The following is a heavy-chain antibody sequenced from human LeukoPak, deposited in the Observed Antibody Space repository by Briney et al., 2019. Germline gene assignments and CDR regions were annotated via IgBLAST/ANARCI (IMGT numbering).Heavy chain of an antibody. V-gene: IGHV4-59*01. J-gene: IGHJ6*02. CDR2: IYYSGST. CDR3: ARTGIEYYYYGMDV. D-gene: IGHD7-27*01. Sequence: PSETLSLTCTVSGGSISSYYWSWIRQPPGKGLEWIGYIYYSGSTNYNPSLKSRVTISVDTSKNQFSLKLSSVTAADTAVYYCARTGIEYYYYGMDVWGQGTTVTVSS. CDR1: GGSISSYY.